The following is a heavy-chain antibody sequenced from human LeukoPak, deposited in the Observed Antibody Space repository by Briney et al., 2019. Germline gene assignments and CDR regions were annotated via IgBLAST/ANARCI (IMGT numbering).Heavy chain of an antibody. J-gene: IGHJ5*02. CDR2: MNSNNDHT. V-gene: IGHV1-8*01. Sequence: GASVKVSCKASGYTFTDYAINWVRQATGQGLEWMGWMNSNNDHTGFPQKFHGRISMTRDTSIGTAYLELSGLTSEDTAIYYCARGKSGGPTGWFDPWGQGTLVTVSS. CDR1: GYTFTDYA. D-gene: IGHD3-16*01. CDR3: ARGKSGGPTGWFDP.